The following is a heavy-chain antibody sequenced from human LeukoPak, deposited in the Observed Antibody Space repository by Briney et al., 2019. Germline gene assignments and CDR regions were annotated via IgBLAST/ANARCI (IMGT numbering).Heavy chain of an antibody. CDR1: GGSISSGGYS. CDR3: ARAWAAAAPFDY. CDR2: IYHSGST. V-gene: IGHV4-30-2*01. J-gene: IGHJ4*02. Sequence: SQTLSLTCAVSGGSISSGGYSWSWIRQPPGKGLEWIGYIYHSGSTYYNPSLKSRVTISVDRSKNQFSLKLSSVTAADTAVYYCARAWAAAAPFDYWGQGTLVTVSS. D-gene: IGHD6-13*01.